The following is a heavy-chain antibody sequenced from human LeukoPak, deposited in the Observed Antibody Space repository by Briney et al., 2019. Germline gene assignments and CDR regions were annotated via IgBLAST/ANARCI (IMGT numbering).Heavy chain of an antibody. D-gene: IGHD6-13*01. V-gene: IGHV4-34*01. CDR1: GGSFSGYF. J-gene: IGHJ4*02. CDR3: ARQRAAAGH. CDR2: INHSGST. Sequence: SETLSLTCAFYGGSFSGYFWNWIRQPPGKGLEWIGEINHSGSTNYNPSLKSRVTISLDMSKNQFSLKLSSVTAADTAVYYCARQRAAAGHWGQGTLVTVSS.